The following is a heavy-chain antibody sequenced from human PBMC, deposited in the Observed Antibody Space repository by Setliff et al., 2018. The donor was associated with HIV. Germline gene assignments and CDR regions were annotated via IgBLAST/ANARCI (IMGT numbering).Heavy chain of an antibody. D-gene: IGHD5-18*01. Sequence: GGSLRLSCAASGFTFSSYWRHWVRQAPGKGLVWVSRINSDGSSTSYSDSVKGRFTISRDNSKNTLYLQMNRLRAEDTAVYYCARGRYGPLLHDSWDSATLVTVSS. CDR1: GFTFSSYW. CDR2: INSDGSST. J-gene: IGHJ5*01. CDR3: ARGRYGPLLHDS. V-gene: IGHV3-74*01.